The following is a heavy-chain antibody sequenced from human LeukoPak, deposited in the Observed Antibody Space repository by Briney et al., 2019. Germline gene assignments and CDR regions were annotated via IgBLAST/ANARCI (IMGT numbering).Heavy chain of an antibody. V-gene: IGHV4-59*08. CDR3: ARHSQTDYYDSRGPFTY. CDR1: GGSISSYY. J-gene: IGHJ4*02. D-gene: IGHD3-22*01. CDR2: IYYSGST. Sequence: SETLSLTCTVSGGSISSYYWSWIRQPPGKGLEWIGYIYYSGSTNYNPSLKSRVTISVDTSKNQFSLKLSSVTAADTAVYYCARHSQTDYYDSRGPFTYWGQGTLVTVSS.